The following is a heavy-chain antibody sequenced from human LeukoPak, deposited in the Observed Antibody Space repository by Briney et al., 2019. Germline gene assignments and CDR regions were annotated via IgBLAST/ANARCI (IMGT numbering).Heavy chain of an antibody. CDR3: ATIRRGDIFGYFDF. CDR1: GDSLSSHF. Sequence: SETLSLTCTVSGDSLSSHFWSWIRQPPGRGLEWIGYVVDSVRTKDNPSLKSRLTLSADTSKNQFSLRLSSVTAADTAVYFCATIRRGDIFGYFDFWGQGTLVTVSS. D-gene: IGHD5-18*01. V-gene: IGHV4-59*11. CDR2: VVDSVRT. J-gene: IGHJ4*02.